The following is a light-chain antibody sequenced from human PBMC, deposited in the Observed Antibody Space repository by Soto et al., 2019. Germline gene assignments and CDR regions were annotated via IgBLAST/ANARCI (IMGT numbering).Light chain of an antibody. Sequence: QSVLTQPPSVSAAPGQTVTISCAGSSSNIGNSYVSWYQQQPGTAPELLIYHNNKRPSGIPDRFSGSKSGTSATLGITVLQTGDEADYYCGTWDSGLSAVVFGGGTKLTVL. CDR2: HNN. CDR3: GTWDSGLSAVV. CDR1: SSNIGNSY. J-gene: IGLJ2*01. V-gene: IGLV1-51*01.